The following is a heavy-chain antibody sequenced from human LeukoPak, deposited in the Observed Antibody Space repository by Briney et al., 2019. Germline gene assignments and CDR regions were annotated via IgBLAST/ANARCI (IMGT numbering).Heavy chain of an antibody. CDR2: IYTSGST. Sequence: PSETLSLTCTVSGGSISSYYWSWIRQPAGKGREWIGRIYTSGSTNYNPSLKSRVTISVYKSKNQFSLKLSSVTAADTAVYYCARGSRIVAIDYWGQGTLVTVSS. CDR1: GGSISSYY. J-gene: IGHJ4*02. D-gene: IGHD2-15*01. CDR3: ARGSRIVAIDY. V-gene: IGHV4-4*07.